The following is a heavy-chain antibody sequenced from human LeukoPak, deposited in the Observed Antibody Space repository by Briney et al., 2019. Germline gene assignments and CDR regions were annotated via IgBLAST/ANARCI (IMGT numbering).Heavy chain of an antibody. CDR1: GFTIGTAW. D-gene: IGHD3-3*02. J-gene: IGHJ6*04. V-gene: IGHV3-15*01. CDR3: IAHFPYFYGFDV. Sequence: KPGVSLRLSCVSSGFTIGTAWMSWVRQAPGKGLEWLGHIKSEGEGATTDYAAPAKGRFTISRDDSKNMIYLQMSSLKIDDTAIYYCIAHFPYFYGFDVWGKGTTATVSS. CDR2: IKSEGEGATT.